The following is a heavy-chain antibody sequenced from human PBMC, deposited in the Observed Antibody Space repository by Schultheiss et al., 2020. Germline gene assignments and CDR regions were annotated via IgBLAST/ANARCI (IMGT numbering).Heavy chain of an antibody. V-gene: IGHV4-59*12. D-gene: IGHD6-6*01. CDR3: ARVASYYFDY. J-gene: IGHJ4*02. CDR2: ICYSGST. CDR1: GGSISSYY. Sequence: SETLSLTCTVSGGSISSYYWSWIRQPPGKGLEWIGYICYSGSTNDNPSLKSRVTISVDKSKNQFSLKLSSVTAADTAVYYCARVASYYFDYWGQGTLVTVSS.